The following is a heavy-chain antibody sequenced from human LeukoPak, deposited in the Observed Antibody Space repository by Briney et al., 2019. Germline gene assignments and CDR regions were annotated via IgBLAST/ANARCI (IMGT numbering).Heavy chain of an antibody. CDR1: GGSFSGYY. Sequence: SETLSLTCAVYGGSFSGYYWSWIRQPPGKGLEWIGEINHSGSTNYNPSLKSRVTISVDTSKNQFSLKLSSVTAADTAVYYCARGPRYYRYNWFDPWGQGTLVTVSS. CDR2: INHSGST. D-gene: IGHD3-10*01. CDR3: ARGPRYYRYNWFDP. J-gene: IGHJ5*02. V-gene: IGHV4-34*01.